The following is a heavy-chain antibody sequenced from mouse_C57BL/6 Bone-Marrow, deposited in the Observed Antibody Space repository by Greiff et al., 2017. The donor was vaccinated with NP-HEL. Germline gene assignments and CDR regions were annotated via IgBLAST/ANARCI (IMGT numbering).Heavy chain of an antibody. V-gene: IGHV5-4*01. J-gene: IGHJ3*01. CDR3: AREGDDGYYAAWFAY. CDR1: GFTFSSYA. CDR2: ISDGGSYT. D-gene: IGHD2-3*01. Sequence: EVQGVESGGGLVKPGGSLKLSCAASGFTFSSYAMSWVRQTPEKRLEWVATISDGGSYTYYPDNVKGRFTISRDNAKNNLYLQMSHLKSEDTAMYYCAREGDDGYYAAWFAYWGQGTLVTVSA.